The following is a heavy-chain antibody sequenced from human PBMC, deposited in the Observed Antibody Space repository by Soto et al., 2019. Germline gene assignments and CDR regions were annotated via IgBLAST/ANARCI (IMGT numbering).Heavy chain of an antibody. CDR3: WRERRPVTYYYYSSCYYYHV. CDR2: ISAYNGNT. Sequence: QVQLVQSGAEVKKPGASVKVSCKASGYTFTSYGISWVRQAPGQGLEWMGWISAYNGNTNYAQKLQGRVSMTTYTATSTAYIEQSSLRYDDTAGYYCWRERRPVTYYYYSSCYYYHVWGQGTLVTVSS. J-gene: IGHJ4*02. CDR1: GYTFTSYG. V-gene: IGHV1-18*01. D-gene: IGHD3-22*01.